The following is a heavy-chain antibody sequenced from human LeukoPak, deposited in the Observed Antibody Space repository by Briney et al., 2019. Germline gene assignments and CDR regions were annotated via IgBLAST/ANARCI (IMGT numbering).Heavy chain of an antibody. CDR2: INSDGSST. D-gene: IGHD2-8*01. J-gene: IGHJ5*02. V-gene: IGHV3-74*01. CDR1: AFTFSSYW. Sequence: PVGSLRLSCAASAFTFSSYWMHWVRQAPGKGLVWVSRINSDGSSTSYADSVKGRFTISRDNAKNTLYLQMNSLRAEDTAVYYCVRGDIVLMVSWVQGTLVTVSS. CDR3: VRGDIVLMVS.